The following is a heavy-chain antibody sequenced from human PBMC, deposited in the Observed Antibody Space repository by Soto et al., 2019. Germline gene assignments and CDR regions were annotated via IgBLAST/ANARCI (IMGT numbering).Heavy chain of an antibody. CDR3: ARVRRWLQSLTYYFDY. J-gene: IGHJ4*02. Sequence: PSETLSLPCAVCGGSFIGYYLSWIRQPPWKGLEWIGEINHSGITNYNPSLKSRGTISVDTSKNQFSLKLSSVTAADTTVYYCARVRRWLQSLTYYFDYGAQGPRV. CDR2: INHSGIT. D-gene: IGHD5-12*01. V-gene: IGHV4-34*01. CDR1: GGSFIGYY.